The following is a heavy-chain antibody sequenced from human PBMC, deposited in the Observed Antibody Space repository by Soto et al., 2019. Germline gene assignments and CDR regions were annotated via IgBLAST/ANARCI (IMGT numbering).Heavy chain of an antibody. J-gene: IGHJ4*02. CDR1: GYTFTTYD. CDR2: ISTFNGDT. Sequence: GPEVKKPGASVKVSCETSGYTFTTYDITWVRQAPGQGLEWMGWISTFNGDTKYEEKLQDRVTMTTDTFTATAYMELRSLGSDDTAVYYSARGYCADDICYYFDFWGQGTLVTVSS. CDR3: ARGYCADDICYYFDF. V-gene: IGHV1-18*01. D-gene: IGHD2-8*01.